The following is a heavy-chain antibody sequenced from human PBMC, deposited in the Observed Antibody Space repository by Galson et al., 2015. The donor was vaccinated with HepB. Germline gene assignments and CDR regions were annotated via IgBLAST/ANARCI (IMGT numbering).Heavy chain of an antibody. J-gene: IGHJ6*03. D-gene: IGHD2-2*01. CDR3: AKEGPAATDLYYYYMDV. V-gene: IGHV3-30*18. CDR1: GFTFSSYG. CDR2: ISYDGSNK. Sequence: SLRLSCAASGFTFSSYGMHWVRQAPGKGLEWVAVISYDGSNKYYADSVKGRFTISRDNSKNTLYLQMNSLRAEDTAVYYCAKEGPAATDLYYYYMDVWGKGTTVTVSS.